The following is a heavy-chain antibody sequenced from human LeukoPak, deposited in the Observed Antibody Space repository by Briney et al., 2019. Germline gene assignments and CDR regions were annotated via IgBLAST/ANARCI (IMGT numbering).Heavy chain of an antibody. D-gene: IGHD3-3*01. Sequence: GGSLRLSCAASGFTFSSYAMSWVRQAPGKGLEWVSAISGSGGSTYYAGSVKGRFTISRDNSKNTLYLQMNSLRAEDTAVYYCAKDYDFWSVNWFDPWGQGTLVTVSS. CDR1: GFTFSSYA. CDR2: ISGSGGST. J-gene: IGHJ5*02. V-gene: IGHV3-23*01. CDR3: AKDYDFWSVNWFDP.